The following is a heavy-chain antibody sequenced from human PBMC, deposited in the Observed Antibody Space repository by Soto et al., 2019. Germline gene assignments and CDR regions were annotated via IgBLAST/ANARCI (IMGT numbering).Heavy chain of an antibody. CDR3: ARGMYYDYIWGSYRRNNFDY. J-gene: IGHJ4*02. Sequence: GASVKVSCKASGHIFTTYGVTWVRQAPGQGLEWMGWISANNGNTNYAQKFQGRVTMTTDTSTSTAYMELSSLRSEDTAVYYCARGMYYDYIWGSYRRNNFDYWGQGTLVTVSS. CDR1: GHIFTTYG. V-gene: IGHV1-18*01. D-gene: IGHD3-16*02. CDR2: ISANNGNT.